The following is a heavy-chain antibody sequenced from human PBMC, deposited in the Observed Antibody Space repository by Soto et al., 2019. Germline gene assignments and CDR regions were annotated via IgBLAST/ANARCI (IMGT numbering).Heavy chain of an antibody. Sequence: VGSLRLSGAASGFTFSSYWMSWVRQAPGKGLEWVANIKQDGSEKYYVDSVKGRFTISRDNAKNSLYLQMNSLRAEDTAVYYCARDGRGYSYGLDYWGQGTLVTVSS. J-gene: IGHJ4*02. CDR1: GFTFSSYW. V-gene: IGHV3-7*03. CDR2: IKQDGSEK. D-gene: IGHD5-18*01. CDR3: ARDGRGYSYGLDY.